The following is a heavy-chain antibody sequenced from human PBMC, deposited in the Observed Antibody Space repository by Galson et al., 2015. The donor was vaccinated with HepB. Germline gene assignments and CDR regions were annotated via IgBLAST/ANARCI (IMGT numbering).Heavy chain of an antibody. D-gene: IGHD5-12*01. V-gene: IGHV1-69*13. J-gene: IGHJ6*02. CDR2: IIPIFGTA. CDR1: GGTFSSHA. CDR3: ARDLGIVATIGYYYYGMDV. Sequence: SVKVSCKASGGTFSSHAISWVRQAPGQGLEWMGGIIPIFGTANYAQKFQGRVTITADESTSTAYMELSSLRSEDTAVYYCARDLGIVATIGYYYYGMDVWGPGTTVTVSS.